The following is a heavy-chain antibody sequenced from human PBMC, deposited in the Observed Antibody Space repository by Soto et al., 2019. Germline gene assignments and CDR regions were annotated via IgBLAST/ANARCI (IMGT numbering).Heavy chain of an antibody. J-gene: IGHJ4*02. Sequence: EVQLLESGGDLVQPGGSLRLSCVASGFSFTVYSMTWVRQAPGRGLEWVSTLTGIGTTFYADSVKGRFTISRDNSKNTLSLQMHRLRTEDTALYYCAKRATTVPTPGNYFDFWGQGTLVTVSS. CDR1: GFSFTVYS. V-gene: IGHV3-23*01. CDR3: AKRATTVPTPGNYFDF. CDR2: LTGIGTT. D-gene: IGHD2-15*01.